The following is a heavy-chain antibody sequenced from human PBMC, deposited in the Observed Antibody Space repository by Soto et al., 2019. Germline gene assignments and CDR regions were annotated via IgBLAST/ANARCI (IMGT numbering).Heavy chain of an antibody. CDR3: AKDGGTYYDVPFAFDL. J-gene: IGHJ3*01. CDR2: ISADGNTK. D-gene: IGHD3-10*02. V-gene: IGHV3-23*01. Sequence: EVQLLESGGGLVQPGGSLRLSCAASGFIFRTHAMSWVRQTPGKGLEWVSVISADGNTKYHSDSVKGRFTISRDNSKTTLSLHMTSLIAEDTALYYCAKDGGTYYDVPFAFDLWGQGTLVTVSS. CDR1: GFIFRTHA.